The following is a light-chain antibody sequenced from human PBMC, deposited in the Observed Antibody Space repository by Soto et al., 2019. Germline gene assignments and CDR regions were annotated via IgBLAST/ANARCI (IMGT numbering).Light chain of an antibody. Sequence: DIQMTQSPSTLSGSVGDRVTITCRASQTISSWLAWYQQKPGKAPKLLIYKASTLKSGVPSRFSGSGSGTDFFLTISSLQPEDFAVYYCQQSHSKPLTFGGGTKVDIK. J-gene: IGKJ4*01. V-gene: IGKV1-5*03. CDR2: KAS. CDR3: QQSHSKPLT. CDR1: QTISSW.